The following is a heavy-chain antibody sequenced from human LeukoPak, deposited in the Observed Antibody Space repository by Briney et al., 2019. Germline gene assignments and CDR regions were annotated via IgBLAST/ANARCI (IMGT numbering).Heavy chain of an antibody. CDR2: ISGSGGST. CDR1: GFTFSGYW. Sequence: GGSLRLSCAAPGFTFSGYWMHWGRQAPGKGLEWVSIISGSGGSTSYADSVKGRFTISRDNSKNTLYLQMNSLRAEDTALYYCAKPYSGTILTGWFDPWGQGTLVTVSS. V-gene: IGHV3-23*01. D-gene: IGHD3-9*01. J-gene: IGHJ5*02. CDR3: AKPYSGTILTGWFDP.